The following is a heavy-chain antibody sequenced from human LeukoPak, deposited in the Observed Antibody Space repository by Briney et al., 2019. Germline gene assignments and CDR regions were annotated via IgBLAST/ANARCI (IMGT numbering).Heavy chain of an antibody. J-gene: IGHJ4*02. Sequence: PGGSLRLSCVASGFTFSSYAMTWVRQAPGKGLECVSAIGGSDSNTYYADSVAGRFTISRDNSKNTLFLQLNSLRAEDTAVYYCARSSRVGVGAIAPSDYWGQGTLVTVSS. CDR2: IGGSDSNT. V-gene: IGHV3-23*01. CDR3: ARSSRVGVGAIAPSDY. CDR1: GFTFSSYA. D-gene: IGHD1-26*01.